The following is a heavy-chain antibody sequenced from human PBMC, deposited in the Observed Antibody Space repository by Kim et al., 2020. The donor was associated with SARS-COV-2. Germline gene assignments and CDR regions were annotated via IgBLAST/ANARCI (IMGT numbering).Heavy chain of an antibody. Sequence: IANYAQKFQGRVTITADKSTSTAYMELSSLRSEDTAVYYCARDRSGSYDYWGQGTLVTVSS. CDR3: ARDRSGSYDY. V-gene: IGHV1-69*04. J-gene: IGHJ4*02. D-gene: IGHD1-26*01. CDR2: IA.